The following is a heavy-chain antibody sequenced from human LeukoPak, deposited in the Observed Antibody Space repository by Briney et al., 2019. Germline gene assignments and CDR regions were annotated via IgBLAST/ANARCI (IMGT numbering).Heavy chain of an antibody. CDR3: ATSMYYYGSGSYPPLVY. Sequence: ASVKVSCKVSGYTLTELSMHWVRQAPGTGLEGMGGFDPEDGETIYAQKFQGRVTMTEDTSTDTAYMELSSLRSEDTAVYYCATSMYYYGSGSYPPLVYWGQGTLVTVSS. J-gene: IGHJ4*02. CDR2: FDPEDGET. V-gene: IGHV1-24*01. CDR1: GYTLTELS. D-gene: IGHD3-10*01.